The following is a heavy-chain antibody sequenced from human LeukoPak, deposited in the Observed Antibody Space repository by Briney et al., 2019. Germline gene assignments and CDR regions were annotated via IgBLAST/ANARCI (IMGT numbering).Heavy chain of an antibody. CDR3: AREWGNSVLPLDY. Sequence: GGSLRLSCAASRFSFSSYWMHWVRQGPGIGLVWVARINGEGITTNYADSVKGRFTISRDNAKNTLDLQMNSLRVEDTAVYYCAREWGNSVLPLDYWGQGTLVTVSP. V-gene: IGHV3-74*01. CDR1: RFSFSSYW. CDR2: INGEGITT. J-gene: IGHJ4*02. D-gene: IGHD3-16*01.